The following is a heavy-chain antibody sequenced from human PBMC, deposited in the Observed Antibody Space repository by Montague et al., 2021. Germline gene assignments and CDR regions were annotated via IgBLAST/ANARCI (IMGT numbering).Heavy chain of an antibody. CDR3: ARDREAAPFDY. J-gene: IGHJ4*02. V-gene: IGHV4-38-2*02. Sequence: SETLSLTCTVSGYSISSGYYWGWIRQPPGKGLEWIGSIFHSGSTYYNPSLKSRVTISVDTSKNQFSLKLTSVTAADTALYYCARDREAAPFDYRGQGTLVTVSS. CDR2: IFHSGST. CDR1: GYSISSGYY. D-gene: IGHD2-15*01.